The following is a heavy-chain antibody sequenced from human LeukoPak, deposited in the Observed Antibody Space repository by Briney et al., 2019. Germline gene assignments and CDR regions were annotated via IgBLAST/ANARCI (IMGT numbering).Heavy chain of an antibody. V-gene: IGHV4-61*02. CDR1: GGSISSGSYF. D-gene: IGHD6-19*01. Sequence: SSQTLSLTCTVSGGSISSGSYFWSWIRQPAGKGLEWIGRINTRGSTNYNPSLKSRVTISVDRSKNQFSLKLSSVTAADTAVYYCAIAVAGPYYYYYMDVWGKGTTVTVSS. J-gene: IGHJ6*03. CDR3: AIAVAGPYYYYYMDV. CDR2: INTRGST.